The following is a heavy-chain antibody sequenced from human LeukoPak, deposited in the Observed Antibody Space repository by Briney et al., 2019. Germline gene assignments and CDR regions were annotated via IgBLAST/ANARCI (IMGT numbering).Heavy chain of an antibody. CDR3: AKGTGRYWTFFDS. D-gene: IGHD1-26*01. CDR2: ISWNSGSI. CDR1: GFTFDDYA. J-gene: IGHJ4*02. Sequence: GGSLRLSCAGSGFTFDDYAMHWVRQPPGKGLEWVSGISWNSGSIDYAVSVEGRFTISRDNAKNSLFLQMNSLRPDDTAFYYCAKGTGRYWTFFDSWGQGTLVTVSS. V-gene: IGHV3-9*01.